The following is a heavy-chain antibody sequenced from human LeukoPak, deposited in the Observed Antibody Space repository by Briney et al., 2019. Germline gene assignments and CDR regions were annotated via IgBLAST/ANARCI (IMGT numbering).Heavy chain of an antibody. CDR2: IRQDGREK. D-gene: IGHD3-22*01. CDR1: GFTFSGYA. V-gene: IGHV3-7*01. J-gene: IGHJ4*02. Sequence: GGSLRLSCAASGFTFSGYAMSWVRQAPGKGLEWVANIRQDGREKYYVESVQGRFTISRDNAKNSLYLQMNSLRVDDTAVYYCARAPYYESSGPLWGQGTLVTASS. CDR3: ARAPYYESSGPL.